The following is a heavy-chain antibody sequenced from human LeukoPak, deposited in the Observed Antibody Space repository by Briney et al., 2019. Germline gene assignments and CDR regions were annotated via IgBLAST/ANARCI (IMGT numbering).Heavy chain of an antibody. CDR3: ALSYYYDSSGLFDY. J-gene: IGHJ4*02. D-gene: IGHD3-22*01. CDR1: GFSLSTSGVG. V-gene: IGHV2-5*02. CDR2: IYWADDK. Sequence: SGPTLVNPTQTLTLTCTSSGFSLSTSGVGVGWIRQPPGKALEWLALIYWADDKRYSPSLKSRLTITKDTSKNQVVLTMTNMDPVDTATYYCALSYYYDSSGLFDYWGQGTLVTVSS.